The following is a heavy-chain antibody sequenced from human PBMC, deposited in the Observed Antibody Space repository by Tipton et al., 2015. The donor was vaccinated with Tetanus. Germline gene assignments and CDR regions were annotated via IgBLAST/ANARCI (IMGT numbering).Heavy chain of an antibody. CDR3: ARVGRYDYSNQGYFDY. J-gene: IGHJ4*02. Sequence: TLSLTCAVSGGSISSGGYSWSWIRQPPGKGLEWIGYIYHSGSTYYNPSLKSRVTISVDRSKNQFSLKLSSVTAADTAVYYCARVGRYDYSNQGYFDYWGQGTLVTVSS. CDR1: GGSISSGGYS. V-gene: IGHV4-30-2*01. D-gene: IGHD4-11*01. CDR2: IYHSGST.